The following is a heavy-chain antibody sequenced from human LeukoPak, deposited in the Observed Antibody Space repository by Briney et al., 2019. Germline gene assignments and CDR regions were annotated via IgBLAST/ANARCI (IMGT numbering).Heavy chain of an antibody. J-gene: IGHJ5*02. CDR3: VRHGHDSGRYYVDT. V-gene: IGHV2-70*11. CDR2: IDWDGDK. CDR1: GFSLSTSGMC. Sequence: SGPALVKPTQTLTLTCTFSGFSLSTSGMCVSWIRQPPGKALEWLARIDWDGDKYYSTSLKTWLSISKVTSKNQVVLTMTNMQPEDTAMYYCVRHGHDSGRYYVDTWGQGTQVTVSS. D-gene: IGHD3-10*01.